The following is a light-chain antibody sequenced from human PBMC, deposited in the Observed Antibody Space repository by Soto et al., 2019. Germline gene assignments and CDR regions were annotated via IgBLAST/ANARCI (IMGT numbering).Light chain of an antibody. J-gene: IGKJ4*01. CDR2: DAS. Sequence: EIVLTQSPATLSLSPGERATLSCRASESVGSYLAWYQQKPCQAPRLLIYDASNRATGVPGRFSGNGSGTDFTLTISSLEPEYFAVYYCQQRNYWSFGGGTTVEIK. CDR3: QQRNYWS. V-gene: IGKV3-11*01. CDR1: ESVGSY.